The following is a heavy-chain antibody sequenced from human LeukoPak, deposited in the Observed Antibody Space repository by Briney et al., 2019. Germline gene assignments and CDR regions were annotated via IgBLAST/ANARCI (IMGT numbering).Heavy chain of an antibody. CDR1: GYTFTGYY. CDR2: INPNSGGT. J-gene: IGHJ4*02. V-gene: IGHV1-2*02. D-gene: IGHD1-1*01. Sequence: ASVKVSCNASGYTFTGYYMHWVRQAPGQELEWMGWINPNSGGTNYAQKFQGRVTMTRDTSISTAYMELSRLRSDDTAVYYCARDRVQLERRLDYWGQGTLVTVSS. CDR3: ARDRVQLERRLDY.